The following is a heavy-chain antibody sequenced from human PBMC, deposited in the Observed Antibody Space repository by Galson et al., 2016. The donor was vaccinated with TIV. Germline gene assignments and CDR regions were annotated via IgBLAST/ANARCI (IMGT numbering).Heavy chain of an antibody. Sequence: SVKVSCKASGYTFTSYGFGWVRLAPGQGLEWMGWISTYNGNTNYAQKFQGRVTLTTETSTSTASMELRGLTSDDTAMYYCARAAGTWNDVPFDCWSQGTLVTVSS. J-gene: IGHJ4*02. V-gene: IGHV1-18*01. CDR3: ARAAGTWNDVPFDC. CDR1: GYTFTSYG. D-gene: IGHD1-1*01. CDR2: ISTYNGNT.